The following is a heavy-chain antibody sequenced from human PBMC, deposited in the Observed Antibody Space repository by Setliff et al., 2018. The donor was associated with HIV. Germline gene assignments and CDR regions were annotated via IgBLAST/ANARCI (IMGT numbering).Heavy chain of an antibody. D-gene: IGHD3-10*01. CDR1: GYSFTNKW. Sequence: PGESLKISCVASGYSFTNKWIGWVRQTPGKGLEWMGIIYPGDSQTKYNPSFQGQVSMSADKSINTAYLQWSSLKASDTAVYYCARSMGFKATTRLDFWGPGTLVTVSS. CDR3: ARSMGFKATTRLDF. V-gene: IGHV5-51*01. J-gene: IGHJ4*02. CDR2: IYPGDSQT.